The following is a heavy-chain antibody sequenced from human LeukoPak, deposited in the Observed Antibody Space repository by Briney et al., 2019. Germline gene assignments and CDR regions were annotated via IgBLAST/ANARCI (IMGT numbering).Heavy chain of an antibody. J-gene: IGHJ4*02. CDR2: ISGDGNIT. V-gene: IGHV3-74*01. CDR3: ARERGDSSGRYFDY. D-gene: IGHD3-22*01. Sequence: GGSLRLSCAVSGFTFTSYWMHWVRQAPGKGVVWVSRISGDGNITTYADSVKGRLTISRDNAKNTLYLQMNSLRAEDTAVYYCARERGDSSGRYFDYWGQGTLVVVSS. CDR1: GFTFTSYW.